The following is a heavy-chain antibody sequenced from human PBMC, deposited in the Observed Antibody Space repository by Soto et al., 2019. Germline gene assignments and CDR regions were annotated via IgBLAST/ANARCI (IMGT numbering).Heavy chain of an antibody. V-gene: IGHV3-30*18. J-gene: IGHJ6*02. CDR1: GFTFSSYG. Sequence: GGSLRLSCAASGFTFSSYGMHWVRQAPGKGLEWVAVISYDGSNKYYADSVKGRFTISRDNSKNTLYLQMNSLRAEDTAVYYCAKDRDYYYYGMDVWGQGTTVTVS. CDR2: ISYDGSNK. CDR3: AKDRDYYYYGMDV.